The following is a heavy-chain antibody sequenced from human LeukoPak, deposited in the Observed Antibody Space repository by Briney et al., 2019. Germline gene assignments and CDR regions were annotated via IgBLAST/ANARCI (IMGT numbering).Heavy chain of an antibody. Sequence: ASVKVACKASGYTFTGYYMHWVRRAPGQGLEWMGWINPNSGGTNYAQKFQGRVTMTRDTSISTAYMELSRLRSDDTAVYYCARDETKWLRTSYNWFDPWGQGTLVTVSS. CDR2: INPNSGGT. D-gene: IGHD5-12*01. J-gene: IGHJ5*02. CDR3: ARDETKWLRTSYNWFDP. CDR1: GYTFTGYY. V-gene: IGHV1-2*02.